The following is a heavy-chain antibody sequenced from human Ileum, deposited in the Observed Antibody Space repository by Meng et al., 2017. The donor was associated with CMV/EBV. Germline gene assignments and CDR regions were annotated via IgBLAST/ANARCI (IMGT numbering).Heavy chain of an antibody. CDR2: ISSSSTI. Sequence: GESLKISCAASGFTFSSYSMNWVRQAPGKGLEWVSYISSSSTIYYADSVKGRFTISRDNAKNSLYLQMNSLRAEDTAVYYCARESWDYCSSTSCYTQVINWFDPWGQGTLVTVSS. V-gene: IGHV3-48*04. D-gene: IGHD2-2*02. CDR1: GFTFSSYS. J-gene: IGHJ5*02. CDR3: ARESWDYCSSTSCYTQVINWFDP.